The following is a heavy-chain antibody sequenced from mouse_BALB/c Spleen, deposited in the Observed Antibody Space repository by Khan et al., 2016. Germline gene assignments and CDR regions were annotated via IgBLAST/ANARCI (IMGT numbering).Heavy chain of an antibody. CDR2: IYPGDGDT. J-gene: IGHJ3*01. D-gene: IGHD2-13*01. Sequence: QVQLQQSGAELARPGASVKLSCKASGYTFTNYWMQWVKQRPGQGLEWIGAIYPGDGDTRYTQKFKDKATLTADKSSSTAYLQLSRLASEDSAVYYCARVGLYDDSYWDQGTLLTVAA. CDR1: GYTFTNYW. CDR3: ARVGLYDDSY. V-gene: IGHV1-87*01.